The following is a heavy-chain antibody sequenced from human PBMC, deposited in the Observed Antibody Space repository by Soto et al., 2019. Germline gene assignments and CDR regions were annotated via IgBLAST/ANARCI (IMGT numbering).Heavy chain of an antibody. CDR2: MNPNSGNT. D-gene: IGHD6-13*01. CDR1: GYTFTSYD. CDR3: ARERAAAGTGWFDL. J-gene: IGHJ5*02. V-gene: IGHV1-8*01. Sequence: QVQLVQSGAEVKKPGASVKVSCKASGYTFTSYDINWVRQATGQGLEWMGWMNPNSGNTGYAQKFQGRVTMTRNTSISTAYMELSSLRSEDSAGYYCARERAAAGTGWFDLWGQGTLVTVSS.